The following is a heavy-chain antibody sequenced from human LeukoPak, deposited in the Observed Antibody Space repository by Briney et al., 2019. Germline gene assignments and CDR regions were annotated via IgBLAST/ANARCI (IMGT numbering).Heavy chain of an antibody. Sequence: SQTLSLTCTVSGGSISTYYWTWIRQPPGKGPEWVGYIYYSGSTNYNPSLKSRVTMSVDTSKNQFSLKLNSVTAADTAVYYCARDRLGLPVDYWGRGTLVTVSS. CDR1: GGSISTYY. CDR2: IYYSGST. D-gene: IGHD3-16*01. CDR3: ARDRLGLPVDY. J-gene: IGHJ4*02. V-gene: IGHV4-59*01.